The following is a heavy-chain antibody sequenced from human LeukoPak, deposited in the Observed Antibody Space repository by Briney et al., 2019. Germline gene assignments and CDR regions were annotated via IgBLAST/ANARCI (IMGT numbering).Heavy chain of an antibody. CDR3: ARDSRDVDIVATIDY. Sequence: PSETLSLTCTVSGGSMNKYYWNWIRQPPGKGLEWIGYIYYSGTTNYNPSLNSRVTISVDTSKNQFSLKLSSVTAADTAVYYCARDSRDVDIVATIDYWGQGTLVTVSS. CDR1: GGSMNKYY. D-gene: IGHD5-12*01. CDR2: IYYSGTT. J-gene: IGHJ4*02. V-gene: IGHV4-59*12.